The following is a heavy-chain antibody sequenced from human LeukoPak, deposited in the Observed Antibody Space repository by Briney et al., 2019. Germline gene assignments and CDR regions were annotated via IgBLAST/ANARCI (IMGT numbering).Heavy chain of an antibody. V-gene: IGHV3-23*01. CDR2: ICGSGGST. D-gene: IGHD1-26*01. Sequence: GGSLRLSCAASGFTFSSYAMSWVRQAPGKGLEWVSAICGSGGSTYYADSVKGRFTISRDNAKNSLYLQMNSLRAEDTAVYYCAPLSGSYFGDDAFDIWGQGTMVTVSS. CDR3: APLSGSYFGDDAFDI. J-gene: IGHJ3*02. CDR1: GFTFSSYA.